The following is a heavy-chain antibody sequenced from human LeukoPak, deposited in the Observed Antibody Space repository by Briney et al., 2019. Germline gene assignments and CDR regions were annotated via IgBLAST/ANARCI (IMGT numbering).Heavy chain of an antibody. Sequence: PGGSLRLSCIASGFTFNSYAMSWVRQAPGKGLEWVSYISSSGSTIYYADSVKGRFTISRDNAKNSLYLQMNSLRAEDTAVYYCAELGITMIGGVWGKGTTVTISS. CDR1: GFTFNSYA. CDR3: AELGITMIGGV. CDR2: ISSSGSTI. J-gene: IGHJ6*04. D-gene: IGHD3-10*02. V-gene: IGHV3-48*03.